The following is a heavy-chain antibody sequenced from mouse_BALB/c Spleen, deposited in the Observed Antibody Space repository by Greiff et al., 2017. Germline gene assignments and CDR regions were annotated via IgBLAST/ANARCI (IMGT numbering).Heavy chain of an antibody. J-gene: IGHJ2*01. CDR3: ARSEYYGYDFDY. D-gene: IGHD1-2*01. V-gene: IGHV1-4*01. CDR2: INPSSGYT. Sequence: VQRVESGAELARPGASVKMSCKASGYTFTSYTMHWVKQRPGQGLEWIGYINPSSGYTNYNQKFKDKATLTADKSSSTAYMQLSSLTSEDSAVYYCARSEYYGYDFDYWGQGTTLTGAS. CDR1: GYTFTSYT.